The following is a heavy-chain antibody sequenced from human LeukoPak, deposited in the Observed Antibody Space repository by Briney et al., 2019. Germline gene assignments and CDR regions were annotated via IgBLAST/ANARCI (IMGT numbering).Heavy chain of an antibody. D-gene: IGHD3-16*02. CDR3: ARDPSNTSGRYTYFDY. CDR1: GYTFTRYG. CDR2: ISAFNGET. J-gene: IGHJ4*02. Sequence: ASVKVSCKASGYTFTRYGISWVRQAPGQGLEWMGWISAFNGETHYAQNLQGRVTMTTDTSTSTAYMELRSLRSDDTAVYYCARDPSNTSGRYTYFDYWGQGTLVTVSS. V-gene: IGHV1-18*01.